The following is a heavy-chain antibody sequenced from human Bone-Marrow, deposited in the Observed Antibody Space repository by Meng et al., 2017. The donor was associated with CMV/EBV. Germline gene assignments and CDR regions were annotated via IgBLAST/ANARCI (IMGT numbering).Heavy chain of an antibody. CDR1: GFTFSSYP. J-gene: IGHJ4*02. Sequence: GESLKISCAASGFTFSSYPMHWVRQAPGKGLEWVPTISDNGGTTNYVDPVRGRFTISRDNSKNTLYLQMSSLRAEDTAVYYCAKSLILTGARFDYWGQGTLVTVSS. CDR2: ISDNGGTT. V-gene: IGHV3-23*01. D-gene: IGHD3-9*01. CDR3: AKSLILTGARFDY.